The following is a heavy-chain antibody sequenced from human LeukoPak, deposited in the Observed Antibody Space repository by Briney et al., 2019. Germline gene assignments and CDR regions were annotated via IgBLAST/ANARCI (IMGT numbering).Heavy chain of an antibody. CDR3: AKDTTLIRGRTRGGAFDI. Sequence: GGSLRLSCAASGFTFSTFAMNWVRQAPGRGLEWVSAISDSAGTTYYADSVKGRFTISRDNSKNTLYLQMNSLRAEDTAVYYCAKDTTLIRGRTRGGAFDIWGQGTMVTVSS. D-gene: IGHD3-10*01. J-gene: IGHJ3*02. CDR1: GFTFSTFA. CDR2: ISDSAGTT. V-gene: IGHV3-23*01.